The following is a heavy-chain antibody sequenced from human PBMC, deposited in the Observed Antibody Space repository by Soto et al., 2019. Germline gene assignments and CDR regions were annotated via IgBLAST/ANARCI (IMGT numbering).Heavy chain of an antibody. J-gene: IGHJ5*02. CDR2: INPNSGGT. CDR3: ARDQSTVGSGYYPDYVTWFDP. CDR1: GYTFTGYY. Sequence: ASVKVSCKASGYTFTGYYMHWVRQAPGQGLEWMGWINPNSGGTNYAQKFQGRVTMTRDTSISTAYMELSRLRSDDTAVYYCARDQSTVGSGYYPDYVTWFDPWGQGTLVTVSS. V-gene: IGHV1-2*02. D-gene: IGHD3-22*01.